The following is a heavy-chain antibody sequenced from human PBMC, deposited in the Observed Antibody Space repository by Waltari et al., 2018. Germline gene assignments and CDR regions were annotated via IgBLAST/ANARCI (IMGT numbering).Heavy chain of an antibody. D-gene: IGHD3-3*01. CDR1: GASVSSGGYS. Sequence: QVQLQESGPGLVKPSQTLSLICTVSGASVSSGGYSWSWTRQPAGKGLEWVGHVYTSGSTKYHPSLKSRVTISVDTSKNQFSLKLSSVTAADTAIYYCARGRGDGANFFFDYWGQGTLVTGSS. J-gene: IGHJ4*02. CDR2: VYTSGST. V-gene: IGHV4-61*02. CDR3: ARGRGDGANFFFDY.